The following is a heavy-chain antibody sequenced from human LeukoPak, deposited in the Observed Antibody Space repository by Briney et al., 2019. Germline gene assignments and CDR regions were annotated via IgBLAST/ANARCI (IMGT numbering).Heavy chain of an antibody. Sequence: SETLSLTCTVSGGSVSSGSYYWSWVRQPPGKGLEWIGDIYHSGSTKYSASLKSRVIISVDTSKSQFSLKLSSVTAADTAVYYCARSLAGNLFRWLDPWGQGTLVTVSS. J-gene: IGHJ5*02. CDR3: ARSLAGNLFRWLDP. CDR2: IYHSGST. CDR1: GGSVSSGSYY. V-gene: IGHV4-61*01. D-gene: IGHD1-1*01.